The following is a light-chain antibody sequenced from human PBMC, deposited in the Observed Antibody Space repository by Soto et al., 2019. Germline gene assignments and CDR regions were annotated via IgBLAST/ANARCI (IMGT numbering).Light chain of an antibody. V-gene: IGLV2-8*01. CDR3: GSKAGSNKHVV. CDR2: EVI. J-gene: IGLJ2*01. Sequence: QSVLTQPPSASGSPGQSVTISCTGSSSDVGGYEYVSWYQQHPGKAPKLIIYEVIKRPSGVPDRFSGSKSGNTASLTVSGLQAEDEADYYCGSKAGSNKHVVFGGGTKLTVL. CDR1: SSDVGGYEY.